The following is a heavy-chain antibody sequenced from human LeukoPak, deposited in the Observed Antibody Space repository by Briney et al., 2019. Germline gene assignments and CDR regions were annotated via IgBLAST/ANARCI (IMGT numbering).Heavy chain of an antibody. CDR3: AQAPRTYSSSWENWFDP. CDR1: GFTFSSYA. J-gene: IGHJ5*02. Sequence: GGSLRLSCAASGFTFSSYAMSWVRQAPGKGLEWVSAISGSGGSTYYADSVKGRFTISRDNSKNTLYLQMNSLRAEDTAVYYCAQAPRTYSSSWENWFDPWGQGTLVTVSS. V-gene: IGHV3-23*01. CDR2: ISGSGGST. D-gene: IGHD6-13*01.